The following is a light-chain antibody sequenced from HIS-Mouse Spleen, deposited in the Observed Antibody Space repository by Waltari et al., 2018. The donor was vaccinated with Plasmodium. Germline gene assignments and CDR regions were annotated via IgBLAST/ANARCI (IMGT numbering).Light chain of an antibody. J-gene: IGLJ2*01. V-gene: IGLV1-47*01. CDR3: AAWDDSLSGVV. CDR1: SSNIGSNY. Sequence: QSVLTQPPSASGTPGPRVTISCSGSSSNIGSNYVYWYQQLPGTAPKLLIYRNKQRPSGVPDRFSGSKSGTSASLAISGLRSEDEADYYCAAWDDSLSGVVFGGGTKLTVL. CDR2: RNK.